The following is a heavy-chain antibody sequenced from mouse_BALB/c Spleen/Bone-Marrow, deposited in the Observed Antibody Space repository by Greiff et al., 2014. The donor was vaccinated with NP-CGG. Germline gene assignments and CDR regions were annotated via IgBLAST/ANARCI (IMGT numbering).Heavy chain of an antibody. J-gene: IGHJ3*01. CDR3: ARGGDNFAWFAY. V-gene: IGHV1-69*02. D-gene: IGHD1-3*01. Sequence: VKLMASGAELVTPGASVKLSCKASGYTFTTYWMHWVKQRPGHGLEWIGQVDPSDGYTNYSQMLKGKATLTVDKSSSTAYMQLSSLSSEDSAVYYCARGGDNFAWFAYWGQGTLVTVSA. CDR2: VDPSDGYT. CDR1: GYTFTTYW.